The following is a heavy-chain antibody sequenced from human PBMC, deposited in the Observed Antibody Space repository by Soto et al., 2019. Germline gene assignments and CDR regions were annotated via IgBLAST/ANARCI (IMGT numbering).Heavy chain of an antibody. CDR3: ARNRRNDDAFDI. J-gene: IGHJ3*02. CDR2: ISSSGSIR. CDR1: GFTFSSYS. D-gene: IGHD1-1*01. V-gene: IGHV3-48*02. Sequence: EVQLVESGGGLIQPGGSLRLSCAASGFTFSSYSMNWVRQAPGKGLEWVSYISSSGSIRYYAASVKGRFTISRDNAKNSLYLQMNILRDEDTAVYHCARNRRNDDAFDIWGQGTMVTVSS.